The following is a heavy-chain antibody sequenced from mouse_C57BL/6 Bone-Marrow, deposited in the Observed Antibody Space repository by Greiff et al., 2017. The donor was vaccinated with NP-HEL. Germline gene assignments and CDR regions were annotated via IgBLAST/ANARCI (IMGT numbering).Heavy chain of an antibody. CDR3: TTNPHWYFDV. CDR1: GFNIKDDY. Sequence: VQLQQSGAELVRPGASVKLSCTASGFNIKDDYMHWVKQRPEQGLEWIGWIDPENGDTEYASKFQGKATITANTSSNTAYLQLSSLTSEDTAVYYCTTNPHWYFDVWGTGTTVTVSS. CDR2: IDPENGDT. J-gene: IGHJ1*03. V-gene: IGHV14-4*01.